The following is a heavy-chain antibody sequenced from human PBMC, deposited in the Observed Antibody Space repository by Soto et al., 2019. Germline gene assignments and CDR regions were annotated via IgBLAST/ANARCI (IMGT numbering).Heavy chain of an antibody. CDR1: GFTFSNYG. CDR2: ILYDGSNE. D-gene: IGHD2-2*01. V-gene: IGHV3-30*18. J-gene: IGHJ6*02. CDR3: AKSRDAYNFYFYYGMDV. Sequence: LRLSCAASGFTFSNYGMHWVRQTPGKGLEWVALILYDGSNEYYADSVKGRFTISRDNSKNTLYLQVSSLRAEDTAVYYCAKSRDAYNFYFYYGMDVWGQGTTVTVSS.